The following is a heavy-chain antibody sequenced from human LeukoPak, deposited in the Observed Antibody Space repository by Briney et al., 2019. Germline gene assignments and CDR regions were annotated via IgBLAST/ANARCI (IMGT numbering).Heavy chain of an antibody. CDR2: ISGSGGST. J-gene: IGHJ6*03. CDR1: GFTFSSYA. D-gene: IGHD5-12*01. V-gene: IGHV3-23*01. Sequence: GGSLRLSCAASGFTFSSYAMSWVRQAPGKGLEWVSAISGSGGSTYYADSVKGRFAISRDNSKNTLYLQMNSLRAEDTAVYYCAKQWLRVYYYMDVWGKGTTVTVSS. CDR3: AKQWLRVYYYMDV.